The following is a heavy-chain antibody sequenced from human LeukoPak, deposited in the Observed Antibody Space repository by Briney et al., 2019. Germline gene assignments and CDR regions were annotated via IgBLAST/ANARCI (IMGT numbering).Heavy chain of an antibody. J-gene: IGHJ6*03. Sequence: VKVSCKASEGTFSSYAISWVRQAPGQGLEWMGGVIPIFGTANYAQKFQGRVTITADESTSTAYMELSSLRSEDTAVYYCARDYDFWSGYSSQYYYYYMDVWGKGTTVTVSS. CDR3: ARDYDFWSGYSSQYYYYYMDV. D-gene: IGHD3-3*01. V-gene: IGHV1-69*13. CDR1: EGTFSSYA. CDR2: VIPIFGTA.